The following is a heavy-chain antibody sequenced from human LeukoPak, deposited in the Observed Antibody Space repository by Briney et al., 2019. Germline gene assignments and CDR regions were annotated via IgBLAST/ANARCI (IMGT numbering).Heavy chain of an antibody. Sequence: SETLSLTCAVSGGSISSGGYSWSWIRQPPGKGLEWIGYIYHSGSTYYNPSLKSRVTISVDTSKNQFSLKLSSVTAADTAVYYCARTYYDFWSGYYTNWYFDLWGRGTLVTVSS. CDR3: ARTYYDFWSGYYTNWYFDL. V-gene: IGHV4-30-2*01. J-gene: IGHJ2*01. D-gene: IGHD3-3*01. CDR1: GGSISSGGYS. CDR2: IYHSGST.